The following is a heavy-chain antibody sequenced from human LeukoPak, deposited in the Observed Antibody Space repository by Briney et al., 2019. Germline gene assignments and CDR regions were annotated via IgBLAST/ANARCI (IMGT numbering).Heavy chain of an antibody. Sequence: SETLSLTCAVSGGSISSGGYSWSWIRQPPGKGLEWIGYIYHSGSTYYNPSLKSRVTISVDRSKNQFSLKLNSVTAADTAVYYCARLAPFSWYFDLWGRGTLVTVSS. J-gene: IGHJ2*01. CDR2: IYHSGST. D-gene: IGHD3-3*02. CDR3: ARLAPFSWYFDL. V-gene: IGHV4-30-2*01. CDR1: GGSISSGGYS.